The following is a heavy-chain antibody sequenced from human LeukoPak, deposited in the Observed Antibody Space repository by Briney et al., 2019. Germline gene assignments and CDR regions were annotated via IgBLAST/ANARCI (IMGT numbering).Heavy chain of an antibody. Sequence: SETLSLTCTVSGVSISSSYSYWGWIRQPPGMGLEWIGSIYYTGSTYYNASLKSQVSISIDTSKNQFSLKLTSVTAADTAVYYCATSRTLDYWGQGTLVIVSS. J-gene: IGHJ4*02. CDR2: IYYTGST. V-gene: IGHV4-39*01. CDR3: ATSRTLDY. CDR1: GVSISSSYSY.